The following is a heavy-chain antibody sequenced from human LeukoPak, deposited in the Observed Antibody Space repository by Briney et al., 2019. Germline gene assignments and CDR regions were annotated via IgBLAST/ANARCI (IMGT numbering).Heavy chain of an antibody. D-gene: IGHD3-10*01. CDR2: MYSRGGT. Sequence: SGTLSLTCSVSGGSFSSGSYYWSWIRKPAGKGLEWVGRMYSRGGTDYNASLKSRLTISVDTSKNEMSLKLNSVTAADTAVYYCAKDSNYYTSGSYGIWGQGTMVTVSS. CDR3: AKDSNYYTSGSYGI. J-gene: IGHJ3*02. V-gene: IGHV4-61*02. CDR1: GGSFSSGSYY.